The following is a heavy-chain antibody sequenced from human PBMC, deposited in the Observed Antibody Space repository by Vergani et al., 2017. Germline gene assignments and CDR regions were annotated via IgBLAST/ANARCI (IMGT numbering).Heavy chain of an antibody. V-gene: IGHV1-18*01. D-gene: IGHD1-7*01. Sequence: QVQLVQSEAEVKKPGASVKVSCKASGYTFTSYSISWVRQAPGQGLEWMGWISAYNGNTNYAQKLQGRVTMTTDTSTSTAYMELRSLRSDDTAMYYCARDPRYNWNYGYYYYMDVWGKGTTVTVSS. CDR1: GYTFTSYS. CDR2: ISAYNGNT. J-gene: IGHJ6*03. CDR3: ARDPRYNWNYGYYYYMDV.